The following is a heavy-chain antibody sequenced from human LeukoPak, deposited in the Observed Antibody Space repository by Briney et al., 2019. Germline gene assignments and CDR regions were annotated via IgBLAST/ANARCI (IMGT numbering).Heavy chain of an antibody. J-gene: IGHJ6*03. Sequence: SETLSLTCTVSGGPISSYYWSWIRQPPGKGLEWIGYIYTSGSTNYNPSLKSRVTISVDTSKNQFSLKLSSVTAADTAVYYCARETGYYDSSAQRYYYYYMDVWGKGTTVTVSS. CDR1: GGPISSYY. V-gene: IGHV4-4*09. D-gene: IGHD3-22*01. CDR2: IYTSGST. CDR3: ARETGYYDSSAQRYYYYYMDV.